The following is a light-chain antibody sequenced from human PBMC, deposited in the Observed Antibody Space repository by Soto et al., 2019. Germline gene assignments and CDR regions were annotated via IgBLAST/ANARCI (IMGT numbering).Light chain of an antibody. CDR2: GAS. V-gene: IGKV3-20*01. CDR1: QSVSSSY. CDR3: QQYGSSPPWT. Sequence: EIVLTQSPGTLSLSPGERAPLSCRASQSVSSSYLAWYQQKPCQAPRLLIYGASSRATGIPDRFSGSGSGTDFTPTISRLEPQDLAVYYCQQYGSSPPWTVGQGTKVEI. J-gene: IGKJ1*01.